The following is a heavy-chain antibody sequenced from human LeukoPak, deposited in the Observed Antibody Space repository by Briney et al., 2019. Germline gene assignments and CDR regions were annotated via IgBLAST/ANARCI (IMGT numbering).Heavy chain of an antibody. D-gene: IGHD1-14*01. CDR1: GNSSSNYY. J-gene: IGHJ3*02. CDR3: ARYRNEALFAFDI. Sequence: KPSETLSLXCTVSGNSSSNYYWRWIRQPPGKGLEWIGYIYYSGNTDYNPSLKSRVTISVDTSKNQFSLRLNSVTAADTAVYYCARYRNEALFAFDIWGQGTMVTVSS. V-gene: IGHV4-59*01. CDR2: IYYSGNT.